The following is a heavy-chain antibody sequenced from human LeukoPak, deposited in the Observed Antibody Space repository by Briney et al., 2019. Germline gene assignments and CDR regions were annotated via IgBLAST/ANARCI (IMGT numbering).Heavy chain of an antibody. CDR3: ANLRRFDY. CDR2: IKQDGSEK. V-gene: IGHV3-7*01. CDR1: GFTYSSYW. D-gene: IGHD4-17*01. J-gene: IGHJ4*02. Sequence: GGSLRLSCAASGFTYSSYWMIWVRQAPGRGLEWVANIKQDGSEKYYVDSVKGRFTISRDNAKNSLYLQMNSLRAEHTAVYYCANLRRFDYWGQGTLVTVSS.